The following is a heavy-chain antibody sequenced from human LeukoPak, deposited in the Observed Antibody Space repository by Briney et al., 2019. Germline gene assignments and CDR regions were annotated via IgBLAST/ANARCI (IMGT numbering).Heavy chain of an antibody. D-gene: IGHD4-23*01. CDR1: GFTLSGYW. CDR3: ARDNGGSLDH. Sequence: SGGSLRLSCAASGFTLSGYWMAWVRQAPGKGLEWVANIKHDESEKYYAESVRGRFTISRENAKNSLYLQMNSLRAEDTALYYCARDNGGSLDHWGQGTLLTVSS. CDR2: IKHDESEK. J-gene: IGHJ4*02. V-gene: IGHV3-7*03.